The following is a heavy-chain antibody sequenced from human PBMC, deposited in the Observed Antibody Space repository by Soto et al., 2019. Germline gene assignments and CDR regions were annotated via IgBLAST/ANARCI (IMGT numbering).Heavy chain of an antibody. CDR1: GFTFSSDW. Sequence: PGGSLRLSCAVSGFTFSSDWMHWFRQAPGKGLVWVSRIDSGGRTTTYADSVKGRFTISRDNAKNTLYLQMNGLRAEDTALYYCARWFTYGNFDFFDYWGKGTQVTVSS. CDR3: ARWFTYGNFDFFDY. J-gene: IGHJ4*02. D-gene: IGHD3-10*01. CDR2: IDSGGRTT. V-gene: IGHV3-74*01.